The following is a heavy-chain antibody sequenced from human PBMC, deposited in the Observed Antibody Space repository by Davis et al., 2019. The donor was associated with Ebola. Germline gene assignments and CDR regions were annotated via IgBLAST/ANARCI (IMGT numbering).Heavy chain of an antibody. D-gene: IGHD3-16*01. CDR2: IRSKAYGGTT. CDR3: TRESGGGMDV. V-gene: IGHV3-49*04. Sequence: PGGSLRLSCAATGFTFSSYSMSWVRQAPGKGLEWVGFIRSKAYGGTTEYAASVKGRFTISRDDSKTIAYLQMNSLKTEDTAVYYCTRESGGGMDVWGQGTTVTVSS. J-gene: IGHJ6*02. CDR1: GFTFSSYS.